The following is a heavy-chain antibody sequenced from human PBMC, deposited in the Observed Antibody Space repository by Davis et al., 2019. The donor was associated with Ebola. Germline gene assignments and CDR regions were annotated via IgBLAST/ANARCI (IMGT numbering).Heavy chain of an antibody. CDR1: GFTFGDYA. CDR3: TRRGTVVTPDY. J-gene: IGHJ4*02. CDR2: MRSKSFGGTT. V-gene: IGHV3-49*04. D-gene: IGHD4-23*01. Sequence: GGSLRLSCTGSGFTFGDYAMSWVRQAPGKGLEWVGFMRSKSFGGTTEYAASVKGRFTISRDDSKGIAYLQMNSLKTEDTAVYYCTRRGTVVTPDYWGQGTLVTVSS.